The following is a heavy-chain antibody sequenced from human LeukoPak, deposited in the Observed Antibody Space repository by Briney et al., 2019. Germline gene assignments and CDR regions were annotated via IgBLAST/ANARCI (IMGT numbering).Heavy chain of an antibody. CDR1: GGSFSNYY. CDR3: ARGAGWLIDY. V-gene: IGHV4-59*12. CDR2: IYYSGST. J-gene: IGHJ4*02. Sequence: SETLSLTCAVYGGSFSNYYWSWIRQPPGKGLEWIGYIYYSGSTNYNPSLKSRVTISVDTSKNQFSLKLSSVTAADTAVYYCARGAGWLIDYWGQGILVTVSS. D-gene: IGHD3-16*01.